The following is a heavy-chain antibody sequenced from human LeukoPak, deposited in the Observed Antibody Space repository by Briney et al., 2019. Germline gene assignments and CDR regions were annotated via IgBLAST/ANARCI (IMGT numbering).Heavy chain of an antibody. CDR2: IRSKAYGGTT. J-gene: IGHJ4*02. CDR3: TRDPTYYYDSSGYFAY. CDR1: GFTFGDYA. V-gene: IGHV3-49*04. D-gene: IGHD3-22*01. Sequence: GGSLRLSCTASGFTFGDYAMSWVRQAPGKGREWVGFIRSKAYGGTTEYAASVKGRFTISRDDSKSIAYLQMNSLKTEDTAVYYCTRDPTYYYDSSGYFAYWGQGTLVTVSS.